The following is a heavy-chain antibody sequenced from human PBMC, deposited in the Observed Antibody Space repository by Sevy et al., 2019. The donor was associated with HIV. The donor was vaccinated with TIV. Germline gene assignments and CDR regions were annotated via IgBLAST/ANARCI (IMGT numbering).Heavy chain of an antibody. Sequence: GGSLRLSCAASGFTFSSYWMSWVRQAPGKGLEWVANIKQDGSEKCYVDSVKGRFTISRDNAKNSLYLQMNSLRAEDTAVYYCAREDHRSVLPYYYYGMDVWGQGTTVTVSS. J-gene: IGHJ6*02. CDR1: GFTFSSYW. CDR3: AREDHRSVLPYYYYGMDV. CDR2: IKQDGSEK. D-gene: IGHD3-16*01. V-gene: IGHV3-7*03.